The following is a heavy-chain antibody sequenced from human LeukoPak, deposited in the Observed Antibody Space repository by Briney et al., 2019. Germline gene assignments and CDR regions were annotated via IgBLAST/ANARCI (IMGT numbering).Heavy chain of an antibody. CDR1: GYTFSSYG. CDR3: ARQVDTSMALPDY. V-gene: IGHV1-18*01. J-gene: IGHJ4*02. D-gene: IGHD5-18*01. Sequence: ASVKVSCKASGYTFSSYGISWVRQAPGQGLEWMGWISAYNGNTNYAQKHRGRVTMTTGTSTSTAYMEVRSLRSDDTAIYYCARQVDTSMALPDYWGQGTLVTVSS. CDR2: ISAYNGNT.